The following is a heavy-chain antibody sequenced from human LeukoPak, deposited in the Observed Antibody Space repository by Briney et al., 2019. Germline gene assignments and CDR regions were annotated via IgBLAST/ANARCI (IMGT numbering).Heavy chain of an antibody. CDR2: ISAYNGNT. CDR3: AITLDADYSSSSWFDP. Sequence: ASVKVSCKASGCTFTSYGISWVRQAPGQGLEWMGWISAYNGNTNYAQKLQGRVTMTTDTSTSTAYMELRSLRSDDTAVYYCAITLDADYSSSSWFDPWGQGTLVTVSS. CDR1: GCTFTSYG. J-gene: IGHJ5*02. D-gene: IGHD6-6*01. V-gene: IGHV1-18*01.